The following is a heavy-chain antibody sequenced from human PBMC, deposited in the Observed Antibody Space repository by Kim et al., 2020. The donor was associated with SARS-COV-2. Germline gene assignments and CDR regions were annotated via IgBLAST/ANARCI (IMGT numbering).Heavy chain of an antibody. CDR1: GFTFSSYA. CDR3: ATDGCSGGSCCFFHY. D-gene: IGHD2-15*01. Sequence: GGSLRLSCAASGFTFSSYAMHWVRQAPGKGLEWVAIISYDGSNKYYADSVKGRFTISRDNSKNTLYLQMNSLRAEDTAVYYCATDGCSGGSCCFFHYWGQGTLVTVSS. V-gene: IGHV3-30*04. J-gene: IGHJ4*02. CDR2: ISYDGSNK.